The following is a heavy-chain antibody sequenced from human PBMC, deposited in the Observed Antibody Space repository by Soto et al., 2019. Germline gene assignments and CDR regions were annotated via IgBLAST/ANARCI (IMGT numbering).Heavy chain of an antibody. CDR3: ERDDCIGGSCRAGYYYYVMDV. Sequence: SVKVSCKASGGTFSSYAISWVRQAPGQGLEWMGGIIPIFGTANYAQKFQGRVTITADKSTSTAYMELSSLRSEDTAVYYWERDDCIGGSCRAGYYYYVMDVWGQWSKATVS. J-gene: IGHJ6*02. CDR2: IIPIFGTA. D-gene: IGHD2-15*01. V-gene: IGHV1-69*06. CDR1: GGTFSSYA.